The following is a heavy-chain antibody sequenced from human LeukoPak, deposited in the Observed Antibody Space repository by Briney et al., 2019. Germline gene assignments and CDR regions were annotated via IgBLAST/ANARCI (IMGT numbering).Heavy chain of an antibody. D-gene: IGHD6-19*01. CDR2: MSSSGIS. V-gene: IGHV4-61*02. CDR1: NGSISSDTYF. Sequence: SETLSLTCTVSNGSISSDTYFWSWIRQPAGKGLEWIGLMSSSGISTYSPSLKSRVTLSIDTSRNQFSMNLNSVPAADTAVYYCATGAGPPWFDPWGQGTLVTVSS. CDR3: ATGAGPPWFDP. J-gene: IGHJ5*02.